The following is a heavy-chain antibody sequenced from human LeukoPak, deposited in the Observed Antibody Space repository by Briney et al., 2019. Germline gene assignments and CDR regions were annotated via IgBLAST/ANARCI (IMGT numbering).Heavy chain of an antibody. Sequence: GGSLRLSCAASGFTFSDYYMSWIRLAPGKGLEWVSYISSSGSTIYYADSVKGRFTISRDNAKNSLYLQMNSLRAEDTAVYYCARALYSSSSFDYWGQGTLVTVSS. CDR1: GFTFSDYY. D-gene: IGHD6-6*01. CDR3: ARALYSSSSFDY. V-gene: IGHV3-11*04. CDR2: ISSSGSTI. J-gene: IGHJ4*02.